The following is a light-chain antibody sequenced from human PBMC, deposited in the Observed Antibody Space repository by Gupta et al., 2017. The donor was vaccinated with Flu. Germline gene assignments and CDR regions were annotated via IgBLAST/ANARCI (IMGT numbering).Light chain of an antibody. CDR1: QEIAGN. CDR2: GAS. Sequence: VMTQSPGTLSASPGEGATLSCRASQEIAGNLAWYQQKPGQAPRLLLSGASTRATGTPARFSGSRSGTEFTHTISSLQSEDFAVYYCQQYNNWPLTFGGGTKVEIK. CDR3: QQYNNWPLT. J-gene: IGKJ4*01. V-gene: IGKV3-15*01.